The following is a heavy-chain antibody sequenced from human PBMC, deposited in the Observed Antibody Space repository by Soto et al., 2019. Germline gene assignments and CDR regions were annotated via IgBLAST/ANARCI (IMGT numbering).Heavy chain of an antibody. CDR2: IWYDGSNK. CDR1: GFTFSSYG. CDR3: ARGVKVVPKYMDV. V-gene: IGHV3-33*01. J-gene: IGHJ6*03. Sequence: QVQLVESGGGVVQPGRSLRLSCAASGFTFSSYGMHWVRQAPGKGLEWVAVIWYDGSNKYYADSVKGRFTISRDNSKNTLYLQMNSLRAEDTAVYYCARGVKVVPKYMDVWGKGTTVTVSS. D-gene: IGHD2-2*01.